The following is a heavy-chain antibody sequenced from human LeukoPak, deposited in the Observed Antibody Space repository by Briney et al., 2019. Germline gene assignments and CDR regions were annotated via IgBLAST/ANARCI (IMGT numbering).Heavy chain of an antibody. J-gene: IGHJ4*02. D-gene: IGHD6-6*01. CDR2: ISYDGSNK. Sequence: GGSLRLSCAASGFTFSSYAMHWVRQAPGKGLEWVAVISYDGSNKYYADSVKGRFTISRDNSKNTLYLQMSSLRAEDTAVYYTVAAPYYWGQETLVTVSS. V-gene: IGHV3-30*15. CDR1: GFTFSSYA. CDR3: VAAPYY.